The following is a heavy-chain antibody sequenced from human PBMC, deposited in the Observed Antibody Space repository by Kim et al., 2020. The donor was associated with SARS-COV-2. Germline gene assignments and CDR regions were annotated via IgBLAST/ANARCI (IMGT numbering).Heavy chain of an antibody. CDR1: GFTFGDYA. CDR2: ISWNSGST. Sequence: GGSLRLSCAASGFTFGDYAMHWVRQAPGKGLEWVSGISWNSGSTGYADSVKGRFTISRDNAKNSLYLQMNRLRAEDTALYYCAKDLPDCSGGSCYSDYFDYWGQGTLVTVSP. V-gene: IGHV3-9*01. CDR3: AKDLPDCSGGSCYSDYFDY. D-gene: IGHD2-15*01. J-gene: IGHJ4*02.